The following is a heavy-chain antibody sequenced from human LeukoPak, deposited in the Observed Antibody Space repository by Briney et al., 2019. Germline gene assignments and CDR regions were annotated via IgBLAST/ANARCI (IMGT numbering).Heavy chain of an antibody. CDR1: GFPLSVYS. Sequence: GSLRLSCAASGFPLSVYSLNWVRQAPGKGLEWVSYINIDSITVNYADSVKGRFTISRDNAKNSLYLQMNSLRAEDTAVYYCSTAKFDNWGQGTLVTVSS. CDR2: INIDSITV. V-gene: IGHV3-48*01. CDR3: STAKFDN. J-gene: IGHJ4*02.